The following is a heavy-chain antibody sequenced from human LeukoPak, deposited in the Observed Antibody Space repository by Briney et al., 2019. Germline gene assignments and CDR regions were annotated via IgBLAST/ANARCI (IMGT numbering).Heavy chain of an antibody. CDR1: GFNVSYYS. Sequence: GGSLRLSCAASGFNVSYYSMNWVRQAPGKGLEWVSYISFSNSTLYYADSVRGRFTISRDNAKNSLSLQMNSLGAGDTAVYYCAGGGATSVDYWGQGILVTVSS. V-gene: IGHV3-48*04. J-gene: IGHJ4*02. CDR2: ISFSNSTL. D-gene: IGHD5-12*01. CDR3: AGGGATSVDY.